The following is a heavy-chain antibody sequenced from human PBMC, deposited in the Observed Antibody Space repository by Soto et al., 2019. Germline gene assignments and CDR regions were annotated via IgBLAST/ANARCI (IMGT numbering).Heavy chain of an antibody. Sequence: GESLKISCKGSGYSFTSYWIGWVRQMPGKGLEWMGIIYPGDSDTRYSPSFQGQVTISADKSISTAYLQWSSLKASDTAMYYCARTSAAGKYYYRMDVWGQGTTVTVPS. D-gene: IGHD6-13*01. J-gene: IGHJ6*02. CDR2: IYPGDSDT. CDR1: GYSFTSYW. V-gene: IGHV5-51*01. CDR3: ARTSAAGKYYYRMDV.